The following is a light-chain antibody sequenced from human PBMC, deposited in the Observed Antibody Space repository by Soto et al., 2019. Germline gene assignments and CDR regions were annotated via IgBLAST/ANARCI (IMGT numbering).Light chain of an antibody. CDR1: QSVRNN. CDR2: GVS. CDR3: HQHDNWWT. Sequence: ELVMTQSPDTLSVSPGERATLLCRASQSVRNNLAWYQQKPGQAPRLLIYGVSTRATGVPARFSGSGSGTDFTLTISSLQPEDFAVYYCHQHDNWWTFGQGTKVDIK. J-gene: IGKJ1*01. V-gene: IGKV3-15*01.